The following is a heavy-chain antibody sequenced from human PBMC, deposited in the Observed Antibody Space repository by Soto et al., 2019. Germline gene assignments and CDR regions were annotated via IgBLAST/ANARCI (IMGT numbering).Heavy chain of an antibody. Sequence: GGSLRLSCAASGFTFSSYAMSWVRQAPGKGLEWVSAISGSGGSTYYADSVKGRLTISRDNSKNTLYLQMNSLRAEDTAVYYCASPNGEQQLVPEYYYYGMDVWGQGTTVTVSS. CDR3: ASPNGEQQLVPEYYYYGMDV. V-gene: IGHV3-23*01. CDR2: ISGSGGST. J-gene: IGHJ6*02. CDR1: GFTFSSYA. D-gene: IGHD6-13*01.